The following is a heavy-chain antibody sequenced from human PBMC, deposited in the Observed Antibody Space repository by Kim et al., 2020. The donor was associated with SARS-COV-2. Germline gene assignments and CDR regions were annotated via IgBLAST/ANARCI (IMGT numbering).Heavy chain of an antibody. J-gene: IGHJ2*01. CDR2: IYYSGST. CDR3: ASSTLGVTEDWYFDL. CDR1: GGSISSSSYY. Sequence: SETLSLTCTVSGGSISSSSYYWGWIRQPPGKGLEWIGSIYYSGSTYYNPSLKSRVTISVDTSKNQFSLKLSSVTAADTAVYYCASSTLGVTEDWYFDLWGRGTLVTVSS. D-gene: IGHD2-21*02. V-gene: IGHV4-39*07.